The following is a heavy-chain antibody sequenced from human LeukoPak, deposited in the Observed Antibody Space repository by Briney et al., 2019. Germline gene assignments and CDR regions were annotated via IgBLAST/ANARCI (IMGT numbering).Heavy chain of an antibody. V-gene: IGHV3-7*01. CDR1: GFPFCSYW. Sequence: PGGSLRLSCAASGFPFCSYWMSWVRQAPGKGLEWVANINQDGSEKYYVDSVKGRFTISRDNSKNTLYLQMNSLRAEDTAVYYCAKDRIAYFDYWGQGTLVTVSS. J-gene: IGHJ4*02. CDR2: INQDGSEK. D-gene: IGHD6-13*01. CDR3: AKDRIAYFDY.